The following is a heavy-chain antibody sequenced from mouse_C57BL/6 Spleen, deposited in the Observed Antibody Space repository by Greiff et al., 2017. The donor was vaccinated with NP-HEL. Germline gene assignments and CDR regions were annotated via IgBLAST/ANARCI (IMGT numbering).Heavy chain of an antibody. CDR1: GFTFSDYG. D-gene: IGHD1-1*01. CDR3: ARPGYYGSRGAMDY. Sequence: EVKLVESGGGLVKPGGSLKLSCAASGFTFSDYGMHWVRQAPEKGLEWVAYISSGSSTIYYADTVKGRFTISRDNAKNTLFLQMTSLRSEDTAMYYCARPGYYGSRGAMDYWGQGTSVTVSS. CDR2: ISSGSSTI. J-gene: IGHJ4*01. V-gene: IGHV5-17*01.